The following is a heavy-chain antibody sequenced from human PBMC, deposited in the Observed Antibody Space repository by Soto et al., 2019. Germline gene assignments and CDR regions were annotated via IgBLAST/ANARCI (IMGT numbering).Heavy chain of an antibody. CDR3: ARDHEMATTVGAFDI. D-gene: IGHD5-12*01. Sequence: GASVKVSCKASGYTFTSYYMHWVRQAPGQGLEWMGIINPSGGSTSYAQKFQGRVTMTRDTSTSTVYMELSSLRSEDTAVYYCARDHEMATTVGAFDIWGQGTMVTVSS. CDR1: GYTFTSYY. J-gene: IGHJ3*02. V-gene: IGHV1-46*01. CDR2: INPSGGST.